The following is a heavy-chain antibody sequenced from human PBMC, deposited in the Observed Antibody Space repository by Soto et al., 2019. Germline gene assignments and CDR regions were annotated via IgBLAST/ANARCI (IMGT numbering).Heavy chain of an antibody. J-gene: IGHJ3*02. CDR3: ARAVDYDDAFDI. V-gene: IGHV1-46*03. Sequence: RQAPGQGLEWMGIINPSGGSTSYAQKFQGRVTMTRDTSTSTVYMELSSLRSEDTAVYYCARAVDYDDAFDIWGQGTMVTVSS. CDR2: INPSGGST. D-gene: IGHD4-17*01.